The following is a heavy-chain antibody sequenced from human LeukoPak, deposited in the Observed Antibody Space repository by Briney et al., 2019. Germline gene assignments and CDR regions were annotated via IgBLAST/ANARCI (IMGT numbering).Heavy chain of an antibody. J-gene: IGHJ4*02. D-gene: IGHD7-27*01. Sequence: GGSLRLSCAASGFTFSTSAMTWVRQAPGKGLEWVSGISGSGVTDYANSVKGRFTISRDNSKNTLYLQMNSLRAEDTAVYYCAKDLNWGGRWGQGTLVTVSS. CDR1: GFTFSTSA. CDR2: ISGSGVT. CDR3: AKDLNWGGR. V-gene: IGHV3-23*01.